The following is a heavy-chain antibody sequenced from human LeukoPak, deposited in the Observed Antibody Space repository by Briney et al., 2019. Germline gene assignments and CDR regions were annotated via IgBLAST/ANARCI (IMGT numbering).Heavy chain of an antibody. CDR2: IIPIFGTA. CDR3: ARDLGHSSSWYPLDY. D-gene: IGHD6-13*01. Sequence: SVKASCKASGGTFSSYAISWVRQAPGQGLEWMGRIIPIFGTANYAQKFQGRVTITTDESTTTAYMELSSLRSEDTAVYYCARDLGHSSSWYPLDYWGQGTLVTVSS. J-gene: IGHJ4*02. CDR1: GGTFSSYA. V-gene: IGHV1-69*05.